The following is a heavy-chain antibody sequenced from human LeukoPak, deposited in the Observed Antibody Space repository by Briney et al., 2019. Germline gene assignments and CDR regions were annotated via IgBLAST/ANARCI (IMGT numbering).Heavy chain of an antibody. CDR2: IYSGGNT. D-gene: IGHD1-1*01. CDR1: GFTVSINY. Sequence: GGSLRLSCAASGFTVSINYMSWVRQAPGKGLEWVSVIYSGGNTYYADSVKGRFTISRDNSKNTVYLQMNSLRAEDTAVYYCARIETVADAFDIWGQGTLVTVSS. CDR3: ARIETVADAFDI. J-gene: IGHJ3*02. V-gene: IGHV3-53*01.